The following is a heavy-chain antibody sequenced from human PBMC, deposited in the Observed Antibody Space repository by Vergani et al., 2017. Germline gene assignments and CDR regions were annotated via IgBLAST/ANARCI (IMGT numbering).Heavy chain of an antibody. CDR3: ARDARTYYYGSGLDY. CDR1: GFTFSGSA. V-gene: IGHV3-21*01. Sequence: EVQLVESGGGLVQPGGSQKLSCAASGFTFSGSAMHWVRQASGKGLEWVSSISSSSSYIYYADSVKGRFTISRDNAKNSLYLQMNSLRAEDTAVYYCARDARTYYYGSGLDYWGQGTLVTVSS. D-gene: IGHD3-10*01. CDR2: ISSSSSYI. J-gene: IGHJ4*02.